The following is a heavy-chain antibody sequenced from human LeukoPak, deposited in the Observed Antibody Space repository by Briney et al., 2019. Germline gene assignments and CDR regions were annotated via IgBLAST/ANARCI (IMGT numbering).Heavy chain of an antibody. D-gene: IGHD1-26*01. CDR2: VHGDGNNI. Sequence: PGGSLRHSCAASGFPFSSYAMYWVRQAPGKGLVWVSRVHGDGNNIGYADFVEGRFTISRDNAKNTLCLEMSSLRPEDTAVYFCARARVGDPTDYWGQGTLVTVSS. CDR1: GFPFSSYA. CDR3: ARARVGDPTDY. V-gene: IGHV3-74*01. J-gene: IGHJ4*02.